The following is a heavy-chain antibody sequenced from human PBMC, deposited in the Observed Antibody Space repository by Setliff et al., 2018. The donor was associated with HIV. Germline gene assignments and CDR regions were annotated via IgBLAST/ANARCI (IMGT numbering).Heavy chain of an antibody. J-gene: IGHJ6*02. D-gene: IGHD4-17*01. Sequence: PGGSLRLSCAASGFTFSTYWMSWVRQAPGKGLEWVANIKQDGSEKDYMDSVKGRFTISRDNSKNTLNLQMNSLRTEDTALYYCAKDLGGGSYGNWAYGMDVGGQGTTVTVSS. CDR1: GFTFSTYW. V-gene: IGHV3-7*01. CDR2: IKQDGSEK. CDR3: AKDLGGGSYGNWAYGMDV.